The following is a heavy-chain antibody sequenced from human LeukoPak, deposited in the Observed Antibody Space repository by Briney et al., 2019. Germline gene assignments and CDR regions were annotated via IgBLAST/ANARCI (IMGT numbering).Heavy chain of an antibody. CDR2: IYTSGTT. Sequence: SETLSLTCTVSGGSISSYYWSWIRQPAGKGLEWIGRIYTSGTTHYNPSLKSRVTMSVDTSKNQFSLKLSSVTAADTAVYYCARINSEYYYYYYYMDVWGKGTTVTVSS. CDR1: GGSISSYY. J-gene: IGHJ6*03. CDR3: ARINSEYYYYYYYMDV. V-gene: IGHV4-4*07. D-gene: IGHD2/OR15-2a*01.